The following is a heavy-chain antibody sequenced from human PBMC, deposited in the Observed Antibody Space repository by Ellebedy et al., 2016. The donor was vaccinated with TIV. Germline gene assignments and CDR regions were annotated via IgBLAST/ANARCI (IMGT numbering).Heavy chain of an antibody. D-gene: IGHD6-13*01. CDR2: FDPEDGET. J-gene: IGHJ3*02. CDR3: ALFLGIAAPKDAFDI. CDR1: GYTLTELS. V-gene: IGHV1-24*01. Sequence: AASVKVSCKVSGYTLTELSMHWVRQAPGKGLEWMGGFDPEDGETIYAQKFQGRVTLTEDTSTDTAYMELSSLRSQDTAVYYCALFLGIAAPKDAFDIWGQGTMVTVSS.